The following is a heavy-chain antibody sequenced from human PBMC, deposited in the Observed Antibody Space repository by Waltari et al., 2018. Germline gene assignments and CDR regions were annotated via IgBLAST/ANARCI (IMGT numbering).Heavy chain of an antibody. D-gene: IGHD2-15*01. Sequence: EVQLVESGGGLVKPGGSLRLSCAASGFTFRRYSMNWVCTAPGKGLEWVSSISSSSSYIYYADSVKGRFTISRDNAKNSLYLQMNSLRAEDTAVYYCAREGCSGGSCYYFDYWGQGTLVTVSS. V-gene: IGHV3-21*01. CDR2: ISSSSSYI. CDR1: GFTFRRYS. CDR3: AREGCSGGSCYYFDY. J-gene: IGHJ4*02.